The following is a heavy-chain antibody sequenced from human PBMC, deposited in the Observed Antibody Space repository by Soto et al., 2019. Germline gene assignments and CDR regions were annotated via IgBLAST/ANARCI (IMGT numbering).Heavy chain of an antibody. J-gene: IGHJ5*02. CDR2: IYYSGST. CDR3: ARDVRGTTRFDP. D-gene: IGHD1-1*01. V-gene: IGHV4-61*03. CDR1: GGSVDSSSYY. Sequence: QVQLQESGPGLVKPSETLSLTCTVSGGSVDSSSYYWSWIRQPPGKGLEWIGYIYYSGSTNYNSSLKSRGTISSDTSKNHFSLNLSSVTAADTAVYYCARDVRGTTRFDPWGQGTLVTVSS.